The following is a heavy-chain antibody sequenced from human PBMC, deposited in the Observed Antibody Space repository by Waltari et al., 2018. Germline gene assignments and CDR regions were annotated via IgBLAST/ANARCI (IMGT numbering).Heavy chain of an antibody. CDR3: ARGVDS. CDR1: GYSISSGFH. Sequence: QVQLQESGPGLVKPSETLSLTCAFPGYSISSGFHWGWIRQSPGKGLEWIGNVHHTGTISYNPSLKSRVTISMDTSTNHFSLKLNSVIAADTAVYYCARGVDSWGQGTLVTVSS. V-gene: IGHV4-38-2*01. CDR2: VHHTGTI. J-gene: IGHJ4*02.